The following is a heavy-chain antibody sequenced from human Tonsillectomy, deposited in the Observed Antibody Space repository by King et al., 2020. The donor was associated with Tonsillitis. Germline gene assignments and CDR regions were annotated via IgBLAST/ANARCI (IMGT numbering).Heavy chain of an antibody. CDR3: VKESGSYYLIDY. D-gene: IGHD1-26*01. V-gene: IGHV3-23*04. CDR2: ISGIGGNT. Sequence: VQLVESGGTLVQPGGSLRLSCAASGVTFSNYAMSWVRQAPGKGLEWVSGISGIGGNTYYADSVKGLFTISSDNFRNTLYLQMNSLRAEDTAVYYCVKESGSYYLIDYWGQGTQVTVSS. CDR1: GVTFSNYA. J-gene: IGHJ4*02.